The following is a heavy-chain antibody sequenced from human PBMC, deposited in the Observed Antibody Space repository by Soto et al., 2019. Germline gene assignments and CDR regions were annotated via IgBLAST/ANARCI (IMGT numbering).Heavy chain of an antibody. CDR1: GGTFSSYT. Sequence: QVQLVQSGAEVKKPGSSVKVSCKASGGTFSSYTISWVRQAPGQGLEWMGRIIPILGIANYAQKFQGRVTITADKSTSTAVMELSSLRSEDTAVYYCARDDGLAYCGGDCYSWGQGTLVTVSS. CDR2: IIPILGIA. J-gene: IGHJ4*02. D-gene: IGHD2-21*02. CDR3: ARDDGLAYCGGDCYS. V-gene: IGHV1-69*02.